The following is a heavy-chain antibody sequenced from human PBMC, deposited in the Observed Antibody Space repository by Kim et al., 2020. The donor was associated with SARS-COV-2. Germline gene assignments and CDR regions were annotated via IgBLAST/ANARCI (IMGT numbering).Heavy chain of an antibody. Sequence: ASVKVSCKASGYTFTIHYAMHWVRQAPGQRLEWMGWINAGNGITKYSQKFQGRVTITRDTSATTAYMELNSPISEDTAVYYCSRATSAGWFDPWGQGTLV. J-gene: IGHJ5*02. CDR2: INAGNGIT. D-gene: IGHD1-26*01. CDR1: GYTFTIHYA. V-gene: IGHV1-3*01. CDR3: SRATSAGWFDP.